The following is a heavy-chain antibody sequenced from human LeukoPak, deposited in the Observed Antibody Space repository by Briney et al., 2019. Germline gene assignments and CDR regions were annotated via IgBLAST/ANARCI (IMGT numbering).Heavy chain of an antibody. D-gene: IGHD2-8*01. J-gene: IGHJ6*03. CDR1: GGSISSGGYY. Sequence: PSETLSLTCTVSGGSISSGGYYWSWTRQPPGKGLEWIGYIYHSGRTYYNPSLKSRVTISVDRSKNQFSLKLSSVTAADTAVYYCASNGQDYYYYYYMDVWGKGTTVTVSS. CDR3: ASNGQDYYYYYYMDV. CDR2: IYHSGRT. V-gene: IGHV4-30-2*01.